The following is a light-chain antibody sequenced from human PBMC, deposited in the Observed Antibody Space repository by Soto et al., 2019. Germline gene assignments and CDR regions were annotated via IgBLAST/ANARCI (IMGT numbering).Light chain of an antibody. CDR2: GAS. CDR3: QQYNNWPFPSWT. Sequence: EIVMTQSPATLSVSPGERATLSCRASQSVTSNLAWYQQKPGQAPRLLIYGASTRATGIPARFSGSGSGTEFNLTISSLQSAAFAVYYCQQYNNWPFPSWTFGQGTKVEIK. V-gene: IGKV3-15*01. J-gene: IGKJ1*01. CDR1: QSVTSN.